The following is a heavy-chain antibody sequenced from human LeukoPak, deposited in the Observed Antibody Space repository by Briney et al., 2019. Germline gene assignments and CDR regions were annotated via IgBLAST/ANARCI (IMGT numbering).Heavy chain of an antibody. D-gene: IGHD3-22*01. CDR2: ISAYNGNT. J-gene: IGHJ4*02. V-gene: IGHV1-18*01. Sequence: ASVKVSCKASGYXFTSYGISWVRQAPGQGLEWMGWISAYNGNTNYAQKLQGRVTMTTDTSTSTAYMELRSRRSDDTAVYYCARAEYYYDSSGYFLFDYWGQGTLVTVSS. CDR1: GYXFTSYG. CDR3: ARAEYYYDSSGYFLFDY.